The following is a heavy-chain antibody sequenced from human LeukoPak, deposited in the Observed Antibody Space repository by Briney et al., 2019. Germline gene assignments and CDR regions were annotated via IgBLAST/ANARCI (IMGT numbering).Heavy chain of an antibody. D-gene: IGHD3-3*01. CDR3: AKWGAAYDFWSGYLPNWCDP. Sequence: GGSLRLSCAASGFTFSSYAMSWVRQAPGKGLEWVSAISGSGGSTYYADSVKGRFTISRDNSKNTLYLQMNSLRAEDTAVYYCAKWGAAYDFWSGYLPNWCDPWGQGTLVTVSS. J-gene: IGHJ5*02. CDR1: GFTFSSYA. V-gene: IGHV3-23*01. CDR2: ISGSGGST.